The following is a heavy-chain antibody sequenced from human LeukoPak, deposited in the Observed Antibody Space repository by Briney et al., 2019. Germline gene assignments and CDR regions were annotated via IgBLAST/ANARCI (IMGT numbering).Heavy chain of an antibody. J-gene: IGHJ5*02. CDR3: TTDRIQLWLWNWFDP. CDR1: GFTFSNAW. D-gene: IGHD5-18*01. V-gene: IGHV3-15*01. Sequence: GGSLRLSCAASGFTFSNAWMSWVRQAPGKGLEWVGRIKSKTDGGTTDYAAPVKGRFTISRDDSKNTLYLQMNSLKTEDTAVYYCTTDRIQLWLWNWFDPWGQGTLVTVSS. CDR2: IKSKTDGGTT.